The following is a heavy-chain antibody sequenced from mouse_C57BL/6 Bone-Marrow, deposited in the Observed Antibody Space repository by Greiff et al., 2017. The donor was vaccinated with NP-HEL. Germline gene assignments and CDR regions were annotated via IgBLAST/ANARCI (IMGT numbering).Heavy chain of an antibody. CDR2: INPYNGGT. D-gene: IGHD4-1*01. Sequence: VQLQQSGPVLVKPGASVKMSCKASGYTFTDYYMNWVKQSHGKSLEWIGVINPYNGGTSYNQKFKGKATLTVDKSSSTAYMELNSLTSEDSAVYYCAREGDWDRTWFAYWGRGTLVTVSA. CDR3: AREGDWDRTWFAY. J-gene: IGHJ3*01. CDR1: GYTFTDYY. V-gene: IGHV1-19*01.